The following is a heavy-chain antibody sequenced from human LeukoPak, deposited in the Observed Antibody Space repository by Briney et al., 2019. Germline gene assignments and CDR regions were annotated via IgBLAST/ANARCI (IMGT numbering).Heavy chain of an antibody. Sequence: AAVKVSCKTSGYTFTNYDITWVRRAPGQGLEWMGWISAYNANTNYAQRLQGRVTITTDTSTDTAYMELRSLTSDDTAVYYCARDYYSGSYYGDYWGQGTQVTVSS. J-gene: IGHJ4*02. D-gene: IGHD1-26*01. CDR3: ARDYYSGSYYGDY. CDR2: ISAYNANT. CDR1: GYTFTNYD. V-gene: IGHV1-18*01.